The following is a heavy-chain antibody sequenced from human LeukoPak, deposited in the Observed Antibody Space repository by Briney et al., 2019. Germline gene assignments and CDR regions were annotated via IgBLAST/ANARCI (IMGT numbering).Heavy chain of an antibody. CDR1: GGSISSSRYY. Sequence: SETLSLTCSVSGGSISSSRYYWGWIRHPPGKGLEWIGSIYYSGSMYYNPSLKSRLTIFVDTSKNQFSLKLSSVTAADTAVFFCKRKTAYDILTGYWYFDYWGQGILVTVSS. J-gene: IGHJ4*02. CDR2: IYYSGSM. CDR3: KRKTAYDILTGYWYFDY. V-gene: IGHV4-39*01. D-gene: IGHD3-9*01.